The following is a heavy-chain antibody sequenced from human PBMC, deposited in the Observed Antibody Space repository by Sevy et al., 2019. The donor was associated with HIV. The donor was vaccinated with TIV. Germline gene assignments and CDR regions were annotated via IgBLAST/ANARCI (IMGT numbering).Heavy chain of an antibody. CDR3: VKYEGYDSGSYYNSYFDY. V-gene: IGHV3-64D*06. CDR2: ISSDGVST. Sequence: GGSLRLSCSASGFTFSNYTMHWVRQAPGKGLEYVSAISSDGVSTYYADSVKGRFTIARDNSKKTLYLQMSSVRAEDTAIYYCVKYEGYDSGSYYNSYFDYWGQGTLVTVSS. J-gene: IGHJ4*02. D-gene: IGHD3-10*01. CDR1: GFTFSNYT.